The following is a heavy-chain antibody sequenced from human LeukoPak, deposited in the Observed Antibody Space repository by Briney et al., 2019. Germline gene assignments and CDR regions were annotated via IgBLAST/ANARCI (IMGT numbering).Heavy chain of an antibody. V-gene: IGHV3-23*01. CDR1: GFTFSSYA. CDR3: AKGYHYYDSSGYADY. CDR2: ISGSGGST. J-gene: IGHJ4*02. Sequence: AGGSLRLSCAASGFTFSSYAMSWVRQAPGKGLEWVSAISGSGGSTYYADSVKGRFTISRDNSKNTLYLQMNSLRAEDTAVYYCAKGYHYYDSSGYADYWGQGTLVTVSS. D-gene: IGHD3-22*01.